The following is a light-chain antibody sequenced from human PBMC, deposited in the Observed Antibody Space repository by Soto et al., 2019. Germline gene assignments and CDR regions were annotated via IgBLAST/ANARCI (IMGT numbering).Light chain of an antibody. CDR1: QAIDTY. CDR2: AAS. V-gene: IGKV1-9*01. Sequence: DIQLTQSPSFLSASVGDRVTITCRASQAIDTYLAWYQKKPGKAPKLLIYAASLLQSGVPSRFSGGGYGTEFTLTINRLQPEDFANYYCQQLNSFPFIFGQGTRLEIK. CDR3: QQLNSFPFI. J-gene: IGKJ5*01.